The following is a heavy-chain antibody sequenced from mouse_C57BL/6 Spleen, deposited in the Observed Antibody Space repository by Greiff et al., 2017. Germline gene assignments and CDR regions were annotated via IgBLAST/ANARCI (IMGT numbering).Heavy chain of an antibody. Sequence: QVQLKESGPELVKPGASVKISCKASGYAFSSSWMNWVKQRPGKGLEWIGRIYPGDGDTNYNGKFKGKATLTADKSSSTAYMQLSSLTSEDSAVXFGAREDDYAMDYWGQGTSVTVSS. CDR3: AREDDYAMDY. CDR2: IYPGDGDT. J-gene: IGHJ4*01. CDR1: GYAFSSSW. V-gene: IGHV1-82*01.